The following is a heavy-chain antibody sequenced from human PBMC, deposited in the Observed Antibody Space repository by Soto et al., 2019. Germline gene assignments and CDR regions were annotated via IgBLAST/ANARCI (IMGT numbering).Heavy chain of an antibody. J-gene: IGHJ4*02. CDR1: GFTVSSNY. CDR3: VRGRYGSEIH. V-gene: IGHV3-53*04. D-gene: IGHD3-10*01. CDR2: VYSGGAT. Sequence: EVRLVESGGGLVQPGGSLRLSCAAFGFTVSSNYMTWVRLAPGKGLEWVSLVYSGGATHYAASVKGRFTISTHSSQNTLFLQTNSLRTEDTATYYCVRGRYGSEIHWGQGTKFTVSS.